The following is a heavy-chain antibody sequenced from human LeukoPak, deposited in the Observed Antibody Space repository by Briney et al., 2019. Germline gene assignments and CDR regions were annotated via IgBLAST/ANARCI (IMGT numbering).Heavy chain of an antibody. Sequence: SETLSLTCTVSGYSISSGYYWGSIRQPPGKGLEWIGSIYHSGSTYYNPSLKSRVTISVDMSKNQFSLKLSSVTAADTAVYYCARGRRIAAAGGGEYFQHWGQGTLVTVSS. CDR2: IYHSGST. D-gene: IGHD6-13*01. CDR1: GYSISSGYY. CDR3: ARGRRIAAAGGGEYFQH. J-gene: IGHJ1*01. V-gene: IGHV4-38-2*02.